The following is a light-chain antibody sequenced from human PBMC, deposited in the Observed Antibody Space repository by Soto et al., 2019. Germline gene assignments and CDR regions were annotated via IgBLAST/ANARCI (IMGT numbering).Light chain of an antibody. V-gene: IGKV1-5*01. CDR3: QQYNSYLRA. CDR1: QSISSW. CDR2: DAS. J-gene: IGKJ1*01. Sequence: DIQMTQSPSTLSASVGDRVIITCRASQSISSWLAWYQQKPGKAPKLLIYDASSLESGVPSRFSGSGSGTEFTLTISSLQPDDFATYYCQQYNSYLRAFGQGTKVEIK.